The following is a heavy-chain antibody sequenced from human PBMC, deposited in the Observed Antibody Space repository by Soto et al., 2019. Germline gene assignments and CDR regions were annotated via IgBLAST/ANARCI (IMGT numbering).Heavy chain of an antibody. CDR2: IIPILGIA. V-gene: IGHV1-69*04. Sequence: GASVKVSCKASGGTFSSYTISWVRQAPGQGLEWMGRIIPILGIANYAQKFQGRVTITADKSTSTAYMELSSLRSEDTAVYYCARDIAAAGPGGSNWFDPWGQGTLVTVSS. CDR1: GGTFSSYT. D-gene: IGHD6-13*01. J-gene: IGHJ5*02. CDR3: ARDIAAAGPGGSNWFDP.